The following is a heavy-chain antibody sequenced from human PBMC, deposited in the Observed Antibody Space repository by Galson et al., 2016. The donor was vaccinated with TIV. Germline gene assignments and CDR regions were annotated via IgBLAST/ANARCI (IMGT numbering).Heavy chain of an antibody. J-gene: IGHJ6*02. CDR3: ARIVDGSSALDV. D-gene: IGHD1-26*01. CDR1: GYTFTGNY. Sequence: CKASGYTFTGNYMHWVRQAPGQGLEWMGWINPKSGDTSYAQKFQDWVNMTRDMPISTVYMELRRLRSDDTAVYYCARIVDGSSALDVWGQGTTVTGSS. CDR2: INPKSGDT. V-gene: IGHV1-2*04.